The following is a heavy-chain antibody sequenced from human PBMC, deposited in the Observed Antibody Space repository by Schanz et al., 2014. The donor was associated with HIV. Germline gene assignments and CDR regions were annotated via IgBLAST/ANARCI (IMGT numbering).Heavy chain of an antibody. CDR3: ARDCLGGCPADY. V-gene: IGHV3-48*03. D-gene: IGHD2-15*01. Sequence: EVQLVESGGGLVQPGGSLRLSCAASGFTFSSYSMSWVRQAPGKGLEWVSYISGSGGTIFYGDSAKGRFTISRDNAKNSLYLQMNSLRAEDTAVYYCARDCLGGCPADYWGQGTLVTVSS. CDR2: ISGSGGTI. J-gene: IGHJ4*02. CDR1: GFTFSSYS.